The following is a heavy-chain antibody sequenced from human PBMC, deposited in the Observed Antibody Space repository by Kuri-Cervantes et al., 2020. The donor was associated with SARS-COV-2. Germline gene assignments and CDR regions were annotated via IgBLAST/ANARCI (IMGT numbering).Heavy chain of an antibody. V-gene: IGHV4-4*07. CDR2: IYTSGST. CDR1: GGSISSYY. J-gene: IGHJ4*02. D-gene: IGHD3-3*01. CDR3: ARIDFWSGTGDY. Sequence: GSLRLSCTVSGGSISSYYWSWIRQPAGKGLEWIGRIYTSGSTNYNPSLKSRVTISVDTSKNQFSLKLSSVTAADTAVYYCARIDFWSGTGDYWGQGTLVTVSS.